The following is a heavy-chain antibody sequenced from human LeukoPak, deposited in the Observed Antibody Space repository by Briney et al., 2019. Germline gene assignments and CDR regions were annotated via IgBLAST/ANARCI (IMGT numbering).Heavy chain of an antibody. CDR2: ISGSAGST. Sequence: GGSLRLSCAVSGITLSNYGMSWVHKAPGKGLEWVSGISGSAGSTNYAASVKGRFTISRDNPKNTLYLQMNSLRAEDTAVYFCAKRGVVIRVILVGFHKEAYYFDSWGQGALVTVSS. CDR1: GITLSNYG. CDR3: AKRGVVIRVILVGFHKEAYYFDS. V-gene: IGHV3-23*01. D-gene: IGHD3-22*01. J-gene: IGHJ4*02.